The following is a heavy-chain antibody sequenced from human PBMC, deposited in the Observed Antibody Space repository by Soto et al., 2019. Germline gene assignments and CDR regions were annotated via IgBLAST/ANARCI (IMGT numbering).Heavy chain of an antibody. CDR1: GYIFTNYA. D-gene: IGHD3-22*01. J-gene: IGHJ4*02. CDR2: INAGNGNT. V-gene: IGHV1-3*01. Sequence: GASVKVSCKASGYIFTNYAISWVRQAPGQRLEWMGWINAGNGNTKYSQKFQGRVTITRDTSASTAYMELSSLRSEDTAVYYCARDNIVSSGYYLIDYWGQGTLVTVSS. CDR3: ARDNIVSSGYYLIDY.